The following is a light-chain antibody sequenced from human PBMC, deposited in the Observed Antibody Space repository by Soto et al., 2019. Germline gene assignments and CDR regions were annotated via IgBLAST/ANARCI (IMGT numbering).Light chain of an antibody. Sequence: QSVLTQPASVSGSPGQSITISCTGTSSVVGSYNLVSWYQQHPGKAPKLLIYDGSKRRSGVSNRFSESKSGNTASLTISGLQAEDEADYYCCSYVGNSAWVFGSGTKVTVL. CDR3: CSYVGNSAWV. V-gene: IGLV2-23*01. CDR2: DGS. J-gene: IGLJ1*01. CDR1: SSVVGSYNL.